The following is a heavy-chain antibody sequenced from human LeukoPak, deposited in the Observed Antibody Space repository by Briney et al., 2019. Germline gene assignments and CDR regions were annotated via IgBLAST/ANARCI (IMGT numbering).Heavy chain of an antibody. V-gene: IGHV4-59*01. CDR3: ARGTCSNGVCYRYEEGFDY. CDR1: GGSINSYY. D-gene: IGHD2-8*01. CDR2: IYYSGST. J-gene: IGHJ4*02. Sequence: SETLSLTCAVSGGSINSYYWSWIRQPPGKGLEWIGYIYYSGSTDYNPSLKSRVTISVDTSKNQFSLKLTSVTTADTAVYYCARGTCSNGVCYRYEEGFDYWGQGTLVTVSS.